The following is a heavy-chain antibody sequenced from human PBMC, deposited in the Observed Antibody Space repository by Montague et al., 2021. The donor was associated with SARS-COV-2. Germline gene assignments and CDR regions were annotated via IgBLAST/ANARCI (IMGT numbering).Heavy chain of an antibody. J-gene: IGHJ3*01. D-gene: IGHD1-26*01. Sequence: SLRLSCAASGFGFSGYGMQWVRQAPGKGLEWVAVIWYDGSERYYADSVKGRFSISRGNSKNTLYLEMNSLRGEDTAVYYCARASGDAFDVWGQGTLVTVSS. CDR3: ARASGDAFDV. V-gene: IGHV3-33*08. CDR2: IWYDGSER. CDR1: GFGFSGYG.